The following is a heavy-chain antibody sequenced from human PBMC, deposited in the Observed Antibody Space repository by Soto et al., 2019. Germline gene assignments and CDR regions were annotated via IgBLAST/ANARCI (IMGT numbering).Heavy chain of an antibody. D-gene: IGHD3-22*01. CDR1: GFTFSSYG. J-gene: IGHJ4*02. CDR2: ISYDGSNQ. CDR3: AKLMSSSDSSGFSIDY. V-gene: IGHV3-30*18. Sequence: GGSLRLSCAASGFTFSSYGMHWVRQAPGKGLDWVAAISYDGSNQYYADSVKGRFTISRDDSKNTLYLQVNSLRPEDTAVYYCAKLMSSSDSSGFSIDYCGQGTMVRVSS.